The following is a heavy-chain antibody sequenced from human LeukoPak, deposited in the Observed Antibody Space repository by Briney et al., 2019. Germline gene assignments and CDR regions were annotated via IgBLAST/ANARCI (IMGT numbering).Heavy chain of an antibody. CDR1: GGSISSYY. Sequence: SETLSLTCTVPGGSISSYYWSWIRQPPGKGLEWIGYIYYSGSTNYNPSLKSRVTISVDTSKNQFSLKLSSVTAADTAVYYCARAYSGYDLYYFDYWGQGTLVTVSS. J-gene: IGHJ4*02. CDR3: ARAYSGYDLYYFDY. D-gene: IGHD5-12*01. V-gene: IGHV4-59*01. CDR2: IYYSGST.